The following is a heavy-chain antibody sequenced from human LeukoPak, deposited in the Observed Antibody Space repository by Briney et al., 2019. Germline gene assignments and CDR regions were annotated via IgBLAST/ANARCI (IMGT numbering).Heavy chain of an antibody. D-gene: IGHD6-19*01. J-gene: IGHJ3*02. CDR2: ISYDGSNK. CDR3: AKLSSGWQADAFDI. CDR1: GFTFSSYG. V-gene: IGHV3-30*18. Sequence: GGTLRLSCAASGFTFSSYGMSWVRQAPGKGLEWVAVISYDGSNKYYADSVKGRFTISRDNSKNTLYLQMNSLRAEDTAVYYCAKLSSGWQADAFDIWGQGTMVTVSS.